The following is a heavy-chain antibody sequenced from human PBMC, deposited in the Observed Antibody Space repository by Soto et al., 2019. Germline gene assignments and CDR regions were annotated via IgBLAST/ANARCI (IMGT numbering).Heavy chain of an antibody. CDR1: GGSISSGDYY. CDR2: IYYSGST. D-gene: IGHD3-22*01. Sequence: PSETLSLTCTVSGGSISSGDYYWSWIRQPPGKGLEWIGYIYYSGSTYYNPSLKSRVTISVDTSKNQFSLKLSSVTAADTAVYYCARVVVTAYDAFDIWGQGTMVTVSS. CDR3: ARVVVTAYDAFDI. V-gene: IGHV4-30-4*01. J-gene: IGHJ3*02.